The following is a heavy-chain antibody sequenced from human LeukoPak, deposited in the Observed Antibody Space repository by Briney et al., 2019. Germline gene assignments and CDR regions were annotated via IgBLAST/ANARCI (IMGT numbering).Heavy chain of an antibody. D-gene: IGHD6-19*01. CDR2: ISSAGTII. CDR1: GFTFGTYS. CDR3: AKDHRWLVDY. J-gene: IGHJ4*02. Sequence: GGSLRLSCAASGFTFGTYSMHRVRQAPGKGLEWVAIISSAGTIINYADSVRGRFSISRDNSRNTLYLQMDSLRTEDTAVYYCAKDHRWLVDYWGQGTLVTVSS. V-gene: IGHV3-30-3*01.